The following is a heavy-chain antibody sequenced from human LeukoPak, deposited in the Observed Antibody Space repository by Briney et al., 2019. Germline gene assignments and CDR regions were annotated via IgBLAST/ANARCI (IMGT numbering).Heavy chain of an antibody. CDR3: AREVVYYYGSGRSYGMDV. D-gene: IGHD3-10*01. CDR2: ISAYNGNT. V-gene: IGHV1-18*04. CDR1: GYTFTSYG. Sequence: GASVKVSCKASGYTFTSYGISWVRQAPGQGLEWMGWISAYNGNTNYAQKLQGRVTMTRDTSTSTVYMELSSLRSEDTAVYYCAREVVYYYGSGRSYGMDVWGKGTTVTVSS. J-gene: IGHJ6*04.